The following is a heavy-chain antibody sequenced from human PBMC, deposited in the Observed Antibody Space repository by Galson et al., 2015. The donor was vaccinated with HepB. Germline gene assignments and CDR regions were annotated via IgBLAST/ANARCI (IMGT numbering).Heavy chain of an antibody. CDR3: AKDSCGDDCYADY. D-gene: IGHD2-21*02. J-gene: IGHJ4*02. Sequence: SLRLSCAVSGFTFNDHAMHWVRQAPGQGLEWVSSISWNSGSIEYADSVKGRFTVSRDNAKKSLYLQMNSLRTEDTALYYCAKDSCGDDCYADYWGQGTLVIVSS. CDR2: ISWNSGSI. V-gene: IGHV3-9*01. CDR1: GFTFNDHA.